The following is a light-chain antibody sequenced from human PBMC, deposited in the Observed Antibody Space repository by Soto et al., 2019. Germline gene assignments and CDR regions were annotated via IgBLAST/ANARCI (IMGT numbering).Light chain of an antibody. J-gene: IGKJ1*01. CDR2: GTS. Sequence: EIVLTQSPGTLSVSPGERATLSCRASQTISSNNLAWYQQKPGQAPSLLIYGTSSRATGIPDWFSGSGSGTDFTLTISRLEPEDSAIYYCQQYGSWTFGQGTKVEI. CDR1: QTISSNN. V-gene: IGKV3-20*01. CDR3: QQYGSWT.